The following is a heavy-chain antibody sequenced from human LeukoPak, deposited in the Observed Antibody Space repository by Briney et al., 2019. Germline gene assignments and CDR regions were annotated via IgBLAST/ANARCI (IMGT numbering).Heavy chain of an antibody. V-gene: IGHV3-21*01. CDR1: GFTFSSYS. CDR3: ARSPVVPAPSRYFDY. D-gene: IGHD2-2*01. Sequence: GGSLRLSCAASGFTFSSYSMNWVRQAPGKGLEWVSSISSSSSYIYYADSVKGRFTISRDNAKNSLYLQMNSLRAEDTAVYYCARSPVVPAPSRYFDYWGQGTLVTVSS. CDR2: ISSSSSYI. J-gene: IGHJ4*03.